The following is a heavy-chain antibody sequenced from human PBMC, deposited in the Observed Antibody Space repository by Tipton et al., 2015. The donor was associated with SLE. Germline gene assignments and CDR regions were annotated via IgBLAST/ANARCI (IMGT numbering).Heavy chain of an antibody. CDR2: IYYGGST. J-gene: IGHJ3*02. V-gene: IGHV4-39*07. Sequence: TLSLTCTVSGGSISTGSYYWGWIRQPPGRGLEWIGSIYYGGSTYYNPSLKSRVTISVDMSRNQFSLRLDSVTAADTALYYCARGEMDVFDIWGQGTVVSVSS. CDR3: ARGEMDVFDI. CDR1: GGSISTGSYY.